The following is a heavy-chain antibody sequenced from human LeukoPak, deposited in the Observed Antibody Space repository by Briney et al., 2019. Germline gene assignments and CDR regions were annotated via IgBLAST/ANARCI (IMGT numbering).Heavy chain of an antibody. CDR3: AEETYQLGTFDL. CDR1: GFTFSSYG. CDR2: IRYDGSNK. V-gene: IGHV3-30*02. D-gene: IGHD2-2*01. J-gene: IGHJ2*01. Sequence: GSLRLSCAASGFTFSSYGMHWVRPAPGKGLEWVAFIRYDGSNKYYADSVKGRFTISRDNSKNTLYLQMNSLRAEDTAVYYCAEETYQLGTFDLWGRGTLVTVSS.